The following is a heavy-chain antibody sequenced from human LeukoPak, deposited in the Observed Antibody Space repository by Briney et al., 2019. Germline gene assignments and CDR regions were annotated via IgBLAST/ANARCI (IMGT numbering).Heavy chain of an antibody. CDR2: IYHSGST. CDR3: ARDYGYCSGGSCYSS. J-gene: IGHJ5*02. D-gene: IGHD2-15*01. CDR1: GGSISSSNW. Sequence: PSETLSLTCAVSGGSISSSNWWSWVRQPPGKGLEWIGEIYHSGSTNYNPSLKSRVTISVDKSKNQFSLKLSSVTAADTAVYYCARDYGYCSGGSCYSSWGQGTLVTVSS. V-gene: IGHV4-4*02.